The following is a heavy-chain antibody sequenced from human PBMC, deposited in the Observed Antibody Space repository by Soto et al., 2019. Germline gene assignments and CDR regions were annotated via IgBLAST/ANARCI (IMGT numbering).Heavy chain of an antibody. CDR1: GYDFTTYG. D-gene: IGHD1-1*01. J-gene: IGHJ4*02. CDR2: ISAHNGNT. CDR3: ARGRYGDY. V-gene: IGHV1-18*01. Sequence: QVHLVQSGAEVKKSGASVKVSCKGSGYDFTTYGITWVRQAPGQGLEWMAWISAHNGNTDYAQKLQVRVTVTRDTYTSTAYMELRSLRSDDTAVYYCARGRYGDYWGQGALVTVSS.